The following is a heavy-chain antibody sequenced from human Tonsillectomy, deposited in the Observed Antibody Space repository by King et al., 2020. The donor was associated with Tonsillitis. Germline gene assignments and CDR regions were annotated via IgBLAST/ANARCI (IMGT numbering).Heavy chain of an antibody. D-gene: IGHD2-8*01. CDR2: IYISGRT. J-gene: IGHJ5*01. V-gene: IGHV4-61*02. CDR1: GGSISSGNYY. CDR3: ARDSPASGTKCDS. Sequence: VQLQESGPGLVKPSETLSLTCTVSGGSISSGNYYWSWIRQPAGKGLEWIVRIYISGRTDYNPSLKSRITMSVDTSKNQFSLKLSSVTAADTAVYYCARDSPASGTKCDSWGRGPLLTVS.